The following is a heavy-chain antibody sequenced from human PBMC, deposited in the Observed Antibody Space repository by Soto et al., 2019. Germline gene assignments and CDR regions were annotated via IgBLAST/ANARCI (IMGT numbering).Heavy chain of an antibody. CDR1: GFTFSDYG. J-gene: IGHJ4*02. V-gene: IGHV3-33*01. D-gene: IGHD1-7*01. Sequence: PGGSLRLSCVASGFTFSDYGIHWVRQAPDKGLEWVAVVWFDGGIQYYGDSVKGRFTISRDNSNNTVDLQMNNLRAEDTAVYYCARVEFGGNSYYFDYWGQGTPVTVYS. CDR2: VWFDGGIQ. CDR3: ARVEFGGNSYYFDY.